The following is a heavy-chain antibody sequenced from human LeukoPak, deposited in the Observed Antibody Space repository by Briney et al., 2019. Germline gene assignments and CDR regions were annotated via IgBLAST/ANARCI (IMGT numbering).Heavy chain of an antibody. CDR1: GFTFANYA. J-gene: IGHJ3*02. Sequence: GGSLRLSCAASGFTFANYAITWIRQAPGKGLEWVSSASGSGHNTYYADSVQGRFTISRDNSKNTLFLQMNGLRADDTAVYHCAKDPNGDYVGAFDMWGQGTMVTVSS. CDR2: ASGSGHNT. CDR3: AKDPNGDYVGAFDM. D-gene: IGHD4-17*01. V-gene: IGHV3-23*01.